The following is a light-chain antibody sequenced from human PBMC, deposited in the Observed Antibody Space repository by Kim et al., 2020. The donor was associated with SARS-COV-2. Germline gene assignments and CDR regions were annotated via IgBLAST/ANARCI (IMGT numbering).Light chain of an antibody. Sequence: LSLSPGERATLSCRASQSVSSYLAWYQQRPGQAPRLLIYDASNRATGIPARFSGSGSGTDFTLTISSLEPEDFAVYYCQQRSNWTFGQGTKVDIK. CDR2: DAS. V-gene: IGKV3-11*01. CDR3: QQRSNWT. J-gene: IGKJ1*01. CDR1: QSVSSY.